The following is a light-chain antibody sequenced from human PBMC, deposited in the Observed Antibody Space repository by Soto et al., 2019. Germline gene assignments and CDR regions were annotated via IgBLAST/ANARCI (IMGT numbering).Light chain of an antibody. CDR2: DVS. J-gene: IGLJ1*01. CDR1: SSNVGGYKY. CDR3: PSYTSSGTYV. V-gene: IGLV2-14*01. Sequence: QSALTQPASVSGSPGQSITISCTGTSSNVGGYKYVSWYQQHPGKAPKVMMYDVSNRPSGVSNRFSGSKSGNTASLTISGLQAEDEADYYCPSYTSSGTYVFGTGTKVTVL.